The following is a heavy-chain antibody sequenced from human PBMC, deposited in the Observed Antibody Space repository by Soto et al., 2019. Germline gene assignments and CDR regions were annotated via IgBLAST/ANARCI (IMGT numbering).Heavy chain of an antibody. J-gene: IGHJ6*02. CDR1: GGSFSGYY. CDR2: INHSGST. CDR3: ARYRITMVRGVIHYYYYGMDV. D-gene: IGHD3-10*01. Sequence: SETLSLTCAVYGGSFSGYYWSWIRQPPGKGLEWIGEINHSGSTNYNPSLKSRVTISVDTSKNQFSLKLSPVTAADTAVYYCARYRITMVRGVIHYYYYGMDVWGQGTTVTVSS. V-gene: IGHV4-34*01.